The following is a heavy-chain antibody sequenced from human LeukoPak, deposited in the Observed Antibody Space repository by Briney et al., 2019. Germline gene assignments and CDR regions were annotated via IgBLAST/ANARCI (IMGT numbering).Heavy chain of an antibody. Sequence: GGSLRLSCAASGFTFATYPMSWVRQAPGKGLEWVSYISSSSSTIYYADSVKGRSTISRDNAKNSLYLQMNSLRDEDTAVYYCASFYRPGDSYYYYYGMDVWGQGTTVTVSS. D-gene: IGHD7-27*01. CDR1: GFTFATYP. V-gene: IGHV3-48*02. CDR3: ASFYRPGDSYYYYYGMDV. CDR2: ISSSSSTI. J-gene: IGHJ6*02.